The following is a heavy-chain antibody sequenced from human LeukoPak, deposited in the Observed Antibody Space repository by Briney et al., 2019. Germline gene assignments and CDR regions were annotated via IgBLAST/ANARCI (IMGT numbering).Heavy chain of an antibody. V-gene: IGHV3-30*02. D-gene: IGHD2-21*01. CDR1: GFTFSSYG. CDR2: IRDNGNNQ. CDR3: AKDSAFYSIDV. Sequence: GGSLRLSCAASGFTFSSYGMRWVRQAPGKGLEWVAFIRDNGNNQYYADSVKGRFTISRDNSKNTLYLQMNSLKGDDTAVYYCAKDSAFYSIDVWGKGPTVIISS. J-gene: IGHJ6*03.